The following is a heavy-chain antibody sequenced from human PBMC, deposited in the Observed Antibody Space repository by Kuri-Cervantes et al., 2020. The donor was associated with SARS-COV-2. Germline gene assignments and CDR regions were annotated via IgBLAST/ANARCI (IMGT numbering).Heavy chain of an antibody. D-gene: IGHD2/OR15-2a*01. J-gene: IGHJ4*02. CDR2: INHSGST. Sequence: SETLSLTCAVYGGSCSGYYWSWIRQPPGKGLEWNGEINHSGSTNYNPSLKSRVTISVDTSKNQFSLKLSSVTAADTAVYYCARAVKRFDYWGQGTLVTVSS. CDR1: GGSCSGYY. V-gene: IGHV4-34*01. CDR3: ARAVKRFDY.